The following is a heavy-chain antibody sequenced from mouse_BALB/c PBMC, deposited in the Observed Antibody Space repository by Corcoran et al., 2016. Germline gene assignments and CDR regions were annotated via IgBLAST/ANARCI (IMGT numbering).Heavy chain of an antibody. CDR2: IYWDDDK. J-gene: IGHJ2*01. V-gene: IGHV8-12*01. CDR1: GFSLSTYGMG. Sequence: QVTLKESGPGILQPSQTLRLTCSFSGFSLSTYGMGVSWIHQPSGKGLEWLAHIYWDDDKRYNPSLKSRLTISKDTSSNQVFLKITSVDTADTATYYCARRAPYYYGSNFDYWGQGTTLTVSS. D-gene: IGHD1-1*01. CDR3: ARRAPYYYGSNFDY.